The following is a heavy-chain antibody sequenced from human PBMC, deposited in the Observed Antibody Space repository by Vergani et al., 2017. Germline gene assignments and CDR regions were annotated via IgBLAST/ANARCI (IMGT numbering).Heavy chain of an antibody. CDR3: ARSNDGIVLMVYAHQGSYWYFDL. J-gene: IGHJ2*01. CDR1: GGTFSSYA. V-gene: IGHV1-69*13. Sequence: QVQLVQSGAEVKKPGSSVKVSCKASGGTFSSYAISWVRQAPGQGLEWMGGIIPIFGTANYAQKFQGGVTITADESTSTAYMELSSLRSEDTAVYYCARSNDGIVLMVYAHQGSYWYFDLWGRGTLVTVSS. D-gene: IGHD2-8*01. CDR2: IIPIFGTA.